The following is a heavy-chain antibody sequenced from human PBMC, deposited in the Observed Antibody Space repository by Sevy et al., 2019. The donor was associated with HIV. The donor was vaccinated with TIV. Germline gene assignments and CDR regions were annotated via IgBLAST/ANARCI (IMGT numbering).Heavy chain of an antibody. V-gene: IGHV4-38-2*01. J-gene: IGHJ4*02. Sequence: KQSQTLSLTCAVSGYSISSGYYWGWIRQPPGKGLEWIGSIYHSGSTYYNPSLKSGVTISVDTSKNQFSLKLSSVTAADTAVYYCARANGYDTGSGYYPGGFIDYWGQGTLVTVSS. CDR2: IYHSGST. D-gene: IGHD3-22*01. CDR1: GYSISSGYY. CDR3: ARANGYDTGSGYYPGGFIDY.